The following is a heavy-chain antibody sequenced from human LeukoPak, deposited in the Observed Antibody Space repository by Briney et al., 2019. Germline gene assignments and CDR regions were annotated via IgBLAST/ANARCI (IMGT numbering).Heavy chain of an antibody. CDR3: AREAIAAGKNFDY. Sequence: ASVKVSCLASGYAISNHFMHWLRQAPGQGLEWMGTIHPDGDTTTYAQKFQSRVTMTRDTSTSTLYMDLSSLRSEDTAVYYCAREAIAAGKNFDYWGQGTQVTVSS. V-gene: IGHV1-46*01. D-gene: IGHD6-25*01. CDR1: GYAISNHF. J-gene: IGHJ4*02. CDR2: IHPDGDTT.